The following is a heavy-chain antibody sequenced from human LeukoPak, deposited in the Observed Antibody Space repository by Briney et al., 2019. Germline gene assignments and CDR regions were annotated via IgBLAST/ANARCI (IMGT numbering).Heavy chain of an antibody. Sequence: SETLSLTCTVSGGSISSYYWSWIRQPPGKGLEWIGCIYYSGSTNYNPSLKSRVTISVDTSKNQFSLKLSSVTAADTAVYYCARVEVDRDSGSYTFDYWGQGTLVTVSS. V-gene: IGHV4-59*01. D-gene: IGHD1-26*01. CDR3: ARVEVDRDSGSYTFDY. CDR2: IYYSGST. J-gene: IGHJ4*02. CDR1: GGSISSYY.